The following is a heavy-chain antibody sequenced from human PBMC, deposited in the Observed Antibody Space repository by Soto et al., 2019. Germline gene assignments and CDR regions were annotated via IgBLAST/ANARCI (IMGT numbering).Heavy chain of an antibody. Sequence: QVQLVQSGAEVKKPGASVKVSCKASGYTFTGYYMHWVRQAPGQGIEWMGWINPNSGGTNYAQKFQSCVTMTRDTSISTAYMELSRVRSDDTAVYYCSRGGTVEYYYMDVWGKGTTVTVSS. J-gene: IGHJ6*03. CDR2: INPNSGGT. D-gene: IGHD2-15*01. CDR3: SRGGTVEYYYMDV. V-gene: IGHV1-2*04. CDR1: GYTFTGYY.